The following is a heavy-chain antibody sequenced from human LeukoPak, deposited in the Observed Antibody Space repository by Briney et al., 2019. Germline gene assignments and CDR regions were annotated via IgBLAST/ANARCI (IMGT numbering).Heavy chain of an antibody. CDR3: AKRVQLTY. CDR2: IKQDGREK. V-gene: IGHV3-7*03. Sequence: GGSLRLSCAASGFTFTCCWMSWVRQAPGKGLEWVASIKQDGREKFYADSVKGRFTISRDNAKNSLYLQMNDLRAEDTAIYYCAKRVQLTYWGQGTLVTVSS. CDR1: GFTFTCCW. D-gene: IGHD5-18*01. J-gene: IGHJ4*02.